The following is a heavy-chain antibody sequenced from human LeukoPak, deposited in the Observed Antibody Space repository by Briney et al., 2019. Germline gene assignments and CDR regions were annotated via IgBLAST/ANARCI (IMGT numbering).Heavy chain of an antibody. D-gene: IGHD5-24*01. CDR3: TRVGYIDEGIDY. V-gene: IGHV3-30*03. CDR2: ISYDENNK. J-gene: IGHJ4*02. Sequence: GGSLRLSCAASGFTFSSHGIHWVRQAPGKGLEWVAVISYDENNKYYADSVKGRFTISRDNSKNTLYLQMNSLRAEDTAIYYCTRVGYIDEGIDYWGQGTLVTVSS. CDR1: GFTFSSHG.